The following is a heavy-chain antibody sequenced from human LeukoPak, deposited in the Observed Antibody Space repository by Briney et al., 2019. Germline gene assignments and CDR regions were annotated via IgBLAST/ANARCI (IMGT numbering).Heavy chain of an antibody. Sequence: PGGSLRLSCTASGFTFGDYAMSWVRQAPGKGLEWVGFIRSKAYGGTTEYAASVKGRFTISRDDSKSIAYLQMNSLKTEDTAVYYCTRVRLLSNFDYWGQGTLVTVSS. CDR1: GFTFGDYA. J-gene: IGHJ4*02. D-gene: IGHD2-21*02. CDR2: IRSKAYGGTT. V-gene: IGHV3-49*04. CDR3: TRVRLLSNFDY.